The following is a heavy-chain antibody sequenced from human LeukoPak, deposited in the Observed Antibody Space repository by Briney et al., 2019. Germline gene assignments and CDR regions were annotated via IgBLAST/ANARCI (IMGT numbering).Heavy chain of an antibody. CDR1: GSSISGYY. V-gene: IGHV4-59*08. CDR2: IDYTGST. CDR3: ARHISATGTAFDI. D-gene: IGHD6-13*01. J-gene: IGHJ3*02. Sequence: SETLSLTCTVSGSSISGYYWSWIRQPPGKGLEWIGYIDYTGSTNYYPSLESRVTISVDKSKNQFSLKLNSVTAADTAVYYCARHISATGTAFDIWGQGTMVTVSS.